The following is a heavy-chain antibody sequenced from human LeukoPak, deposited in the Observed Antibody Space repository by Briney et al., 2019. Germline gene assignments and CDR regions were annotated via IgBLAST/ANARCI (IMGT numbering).Heavy chain of an antibody. D-gene: IGHD2-2*01. CDR3: TTVGQLLWGLNHYYYMDV. J-gene: IGHJ6*03. Sequence: GGTLRLSCAASECTFSSYGMSWVRQAPGKGLEWVGRIKSKTDGGTTDYAAPVKGRFTISRDDSKNTLYLQMNSLKTEDTAVYYCTTVGQLLWGLNHYYYMDVWGKGTTVTVSS. CDR2: IKSKTDGGTT. CDR1: ECTFSSYG. V-gene: IGHV3-15*05.